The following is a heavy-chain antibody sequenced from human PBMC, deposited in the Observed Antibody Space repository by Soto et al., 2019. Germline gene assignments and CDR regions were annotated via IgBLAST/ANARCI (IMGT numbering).Heavy chain of an antibody. CDR1: GGSISSSNW. D-gene: IGHD3-10*01. Sequence: SETLSLTCAVSGGSISSSNWWSWVRQPPGKGLEWIGEIYHSGSTNYNPSLKSRVTISVDKSKNQFSLKPTSVTAADTAVYYCARSSYGSGNYYYGMDVWGQGTTVTVSS. CDR2: IYHSGST. J-gene: IGHJ6*02. V-gene: IGHV4-4*02. CDR3: ARSSYGSGNYYYGMDV.